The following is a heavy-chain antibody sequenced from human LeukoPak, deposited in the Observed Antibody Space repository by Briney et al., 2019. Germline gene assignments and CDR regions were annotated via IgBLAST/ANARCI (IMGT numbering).Heavy chain of an antibody. V-gene: IGHV4-59*01. CDR3: ATSTYRLGESYYYGMDV. D-gene: IGHD3-16*01. CDR2: IYYSGST. J-gene: IGHJ6*02. CDR1: GGSISSYY. Sequence: SETLSLTCTVSGGSISSYYWSWIRQPPGKGLEWIGYIYYSGSTNYNPSLKSRVTISVDTSKNQFSLKLSSVTAADTAVYYCATSTYRLGESYYYGMDVWGQGTTVTVSS.